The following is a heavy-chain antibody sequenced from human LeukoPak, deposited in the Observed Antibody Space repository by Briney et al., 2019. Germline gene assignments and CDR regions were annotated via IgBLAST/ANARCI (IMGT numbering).Heavy chain of an antibody. CDR1: GGSISSGGYS. J-gene: IGHJ4*02. D-gene: IGHD4-17*01. CDR2: IYHSGSP. Sequence: PSETLSLTCTVSGGSISSGGYSWSWIRQPPGKGLEWIGYIYHSGSPYYNPSLKSRVAISIDRSKNQFSLKVNSVTAADTAVYYCAGGPAFTGYGDYGYYFDYWGQGTLVTVSS. CDR3: AGGPAFTGYGDYGYYFDY. V-gene: IGHV4-30-2*01.